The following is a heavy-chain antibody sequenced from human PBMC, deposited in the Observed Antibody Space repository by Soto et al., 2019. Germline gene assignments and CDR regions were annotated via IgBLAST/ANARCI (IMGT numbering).Heavy chain of an antibody. Sequence: EVQLLESGGGLVQPGGSLRLSCAASGLTFSSYAMSWVRQAPGKGLEWVSGISGSGSSTYYADSVKGRFTISRDNSKNTLYLQMNGLRAEDTAVYYCANPPLPEANYCGMDVWGQGTTVTVSS. CDR1: GLTFSSYA. J-gene: IGHJ6*02. V-gene: IGHV3-23*01. CDR2: ISGSGSST. CDR3: ANPPLPEANYCGMDV.